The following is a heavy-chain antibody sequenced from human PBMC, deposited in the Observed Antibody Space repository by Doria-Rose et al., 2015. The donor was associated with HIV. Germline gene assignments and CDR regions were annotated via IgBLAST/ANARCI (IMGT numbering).Heavy chain of an antibody. Sequence: QESGPVLAKPTETLTLTCTVSGVSLSSPGMGVSWIRQPPGNALEWLAKIFSDDERSYKTSLKSRLSISRGTSKSQVVLTMTDMDPVDTATYYCARIKSSRWYHKYYFDFWGQGTLVIVSA. CDR3: ARIKSSRWYHKYYFDF. D-gene: IGHD6-13*01. V-gene: IGHV2-26*01. CDR1: GVSLSSPGMG. CDR2: IFSDDER. J-gene: IGHJ4*02.